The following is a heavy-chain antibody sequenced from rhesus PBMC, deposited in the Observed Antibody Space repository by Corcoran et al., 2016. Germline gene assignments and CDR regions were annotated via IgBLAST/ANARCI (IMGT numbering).Heavy chain of an antibody. CDR3: ASNSGSWNLGDAFDF. D-gene: IGHD6-25*01. J-gene: IGHJ3*01. V-gene: IGHV4-173*01. CDR2: MSDSDGST. Sequence: QLQLQESGPGLVKPSETLSLTCAVSGGSISSNYWSWIRQPPGKGLEWIGRMSDSDGSTHYNPYLKSRGTISTDTSKNQFSLKVSAVTAADTAVYYCASNSGSWNLGDAFDFWGQGLRVTVSS. CDR1: GGSISSNY.